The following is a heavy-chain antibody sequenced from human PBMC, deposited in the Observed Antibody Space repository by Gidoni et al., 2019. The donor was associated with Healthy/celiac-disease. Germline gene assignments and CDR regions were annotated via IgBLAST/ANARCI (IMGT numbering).Heavy chain of an antibody. Sequence: EVQLVESGGGLVQPGGSLRLSCAASGFTFSDHYMDWVRQAPGKGLEWVGRTRNKANSYTTEYAASVKGRFTISRDDSKNSLYLQMNSLKTEDTAVYYCARVNPDAFDIWGQGTMVTVSS. CDR2: TRNKANSYTT. CDR3: ARVNPDAFDI. CDR1: GFTFSDHY. V-gene: IGHV3-72*01. D-gene: IGHD2-21*01. J-gene: IGHJ3*02.